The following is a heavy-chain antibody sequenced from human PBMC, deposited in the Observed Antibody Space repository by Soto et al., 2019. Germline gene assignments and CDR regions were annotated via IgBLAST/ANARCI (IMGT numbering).Heavy chain of an antibody. V-gene: IGHV3-30*15. Sequence: QVQLVESGGSVVQPGRSLRLSCEASGFTFTSYAMHWVRQAPGKGLEWVAVISYDGINEYYADSVKGRFTISRDNSKNALFPQMSSLRVEDTAVYYCARDRLLLGELSLIGYFDYWGQGTLVTVSS. D-gene: IGHD3-16*02. CDR1: GFTFTSYA. J-gene: IGHJ4*02. CDR2: ISYDGINE. CDR3: ARDRLLLGELSLIGYFDY.